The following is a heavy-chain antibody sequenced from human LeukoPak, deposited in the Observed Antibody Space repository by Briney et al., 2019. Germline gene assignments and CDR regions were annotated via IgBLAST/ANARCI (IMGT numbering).Heavy chain of an antibody. J-gene: IGHJ6*03. CDR2: IIPIFGTA. Sequence: SVKVSCKASGGTFSSYAISWVRQAPGQGLEWMEGIIPIFGTANYAQKFQGRVTITTDESTSTAYMELSSLRSEDTAVYYCATRRGWSNDYYYYYMDVWGKGTTVTVSS. V-gene: IGHV1-69*05. D-gene: IGHD2-15*01. CDR3: ATRRGWSNDYYYYYMDV. CDR1: GGTFSSYA.